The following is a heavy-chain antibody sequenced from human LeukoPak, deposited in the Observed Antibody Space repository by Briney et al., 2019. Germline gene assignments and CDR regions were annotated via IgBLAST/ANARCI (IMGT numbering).Heavy chain of an antibody. CDR2: IYYSGST. Sequence: PSETLSLTCTVSGGSISSYYWSWIRQPPGKGLEWIGYIYYSGSTNYNPSLKSRVTISVDTSKNQFSLKVSSVTAADTAVYYCARDRFGEDYMDVWGKGTTVTVSS. CDR3: ARDRFGEDYMDV. V-gene: IGHV4-59*01. J-gene: IGHJ6*03. D-gene: IGHD3-16*01. CDR1: GGSISSYY.